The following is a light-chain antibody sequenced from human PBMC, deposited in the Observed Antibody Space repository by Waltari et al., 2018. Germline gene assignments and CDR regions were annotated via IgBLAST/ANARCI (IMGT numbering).Light chain of an antibody. CDR1: QSILDNSNNKNN. V-gene: IGKV4-1*01. CDR3: QQHYSSPLT. J-gene: IGKJ4*01. Sequence: DIVMTQSPDSLAVSLGERATINCRSSQSILDNSNNKNNLTWYQQKPGQAPKLLFYWASTRAAGVPARFSGSGSGTHFTLTISSLQAEDVAVYYCQQHYSSPLTFGGGTKVEL. CDR2: WAS.